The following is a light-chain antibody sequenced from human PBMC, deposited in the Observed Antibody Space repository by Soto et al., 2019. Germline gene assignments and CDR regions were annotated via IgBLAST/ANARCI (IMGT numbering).Light chain of an antibody. V-gene: IGLV2-8*02. CDR1: ASDIGAYNF. J-gene: IGLJ2*01. CDR2: EVY. CDR3: TSFAGSDKLI. Sequence: QSVLTQPPSASRSPGQSATISCTGAASDIGAYNFVSWYQQYPGKAPKLMIYEVYKRPSGVPDRFSGSKSGNTASLTVSGLQPEDEADYYCTSFAGSDKLIFGGGTKLTVL.